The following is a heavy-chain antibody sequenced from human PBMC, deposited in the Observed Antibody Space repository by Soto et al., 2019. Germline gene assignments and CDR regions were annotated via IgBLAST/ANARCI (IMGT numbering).Heavy chain of an antibody. D-gene: IGHD2-2*01. CDR3: ARVVVPAAIGY. Sequence: PSETLSLTCTVSVGSISRGGYYWRWIRRHPGRGLEWIGYIYSSGSTYYNPSLKSRVTIAVDTSKNQFSLKLSAVTAADTAVYYCARVVVPAAIGYWGQGTLVTVSS. V-gene: IGHV4-31*03. J-gene: IGHJ4*02. CDR2: IYSSGST. CDR1: VGSISRGGYY.